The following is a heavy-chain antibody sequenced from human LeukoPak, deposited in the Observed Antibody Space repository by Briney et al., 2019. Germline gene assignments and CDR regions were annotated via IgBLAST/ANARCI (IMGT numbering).Heavy chain of an antibody. CDR2: ISSSGSTI. CDR3: ARATRGYGSGTQIYGFDY. V-gene: IGHV3-11*01. CDR1: RFTFSDYN. Sequence: GGSLRLSCAASRFTFSDYNMSWIRQAPGKGLEWLSYISSSGSTIYYADSVKGRFTISRDNAKNSLYLQMNSLRAEDTAVFYCARATRGYGSGTQIYGFDYWGQGTLVTVSS. D-gene: IGHD3-10*01. J-gene: IGHJ4*02.